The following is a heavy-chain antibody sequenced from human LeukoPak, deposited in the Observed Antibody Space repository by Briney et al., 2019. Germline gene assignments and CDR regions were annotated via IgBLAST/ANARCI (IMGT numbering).Heavy chain of an antibody. Sequence: GGSLRLSCAASGFTFDDYAMSWVRQAPGKGLEWVSAISGSGGSTYYADSVKGRFTISRDNSKNTLYLQMNSLRAEDTAVYYCAKASAMIVVVSKHFDYWGQGTQVTVSS. V-gene: IGHV3-23*01. D-gene: IGHD3-22*01. CDR1: GFTFDDYA. CDR3: AKASAMIVVVSKHFDY. CDR2: ISGSGGST. J-gene: IGHJ4*02.